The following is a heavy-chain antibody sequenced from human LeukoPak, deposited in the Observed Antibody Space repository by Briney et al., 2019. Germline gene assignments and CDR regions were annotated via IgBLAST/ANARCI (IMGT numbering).Heavy chain of an antibody. D-gene: IGHD2/OR15-2a*01. J-gene: IGHJ4*02. CDR2: IYASGGT. V-gene: IGHV4-4*07. Sequence: PSETPSLTCSVSGGSISNYYWNWLRQPAGKGLEWIGRIYASGGTNYNPSLKSRVTISMDKSKNHFSLNLKSVTAADTAFYYCARDFYGDDGHHPFDYWGQGIQVTVSS. CDR1: GGSISNYY. CDR3: ARDFYGDDGHHPFDY.